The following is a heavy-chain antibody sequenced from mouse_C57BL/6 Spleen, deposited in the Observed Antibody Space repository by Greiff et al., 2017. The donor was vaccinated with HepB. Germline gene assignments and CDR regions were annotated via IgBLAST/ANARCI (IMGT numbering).Heavy chain of an antibody. CDR1: GYSITSGYY. CDR3: ARADYDYDGAWFAY. J-gene: IGHJ3*01. CDR2: ISYDGSN. Sequence: VQLQQSGPGLVKPSQSLSLTCSVTGYSITSGYYWNWIRQFPGNKLEWMGYISYDGSNNYNPSLKNRISITRDTSKNQFFLKLNSVTTEDTATYYCARADYDYDGAWFAYWGQGTLVTVSA. D-gene: IGHD2-4*01. V-gene: IGHV3-6*01.